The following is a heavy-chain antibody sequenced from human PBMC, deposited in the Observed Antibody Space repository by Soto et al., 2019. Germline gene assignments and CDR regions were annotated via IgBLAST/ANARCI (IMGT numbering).Heavy chain of an antibody. Sequence: QVQMVESGGGVVQPGRSLRLSCAASGLTFSRYGMHWVRQVPGKGLEWVAVISDDGSNKNYADSVKGRCTISRNNSKNALLLQINRLRIEDAALYFFARPKDMGGNSYIFDFCGQATLVTVSS. CDR2: ISDDGSNK. J-gene: IGHJ4*02. CDR3: ARPKDMGGNSYIFDF. V-gene: IGHV3-30*03. CDR1: GLTFSRYG. D-gene: IGHD2-15*01.